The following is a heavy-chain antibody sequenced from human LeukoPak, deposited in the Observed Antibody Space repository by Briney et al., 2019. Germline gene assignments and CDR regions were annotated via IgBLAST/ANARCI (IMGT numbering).Heavy chain of an antibody. CDR2: ISYDGSNK. V-gene: IGHV3-30-3*02. Sequence: GGSLRLSCAASGFTFSSYAMHWVRQAPGKGLEWVAVISYDGSNKYYPDSVKGRFTISRDNSKNTLYLQMNSLRADDTAVYYCAKNLGVKTYYDFWSGYYKDYFDYWGQGTLVTVSS. J-gene: IGHJ4*02. CDR3: AKNLGVKTYYDFWSGYYKDYFDY. CDR1: GFTFSSYA. D-gene: IGHD3-3*01.